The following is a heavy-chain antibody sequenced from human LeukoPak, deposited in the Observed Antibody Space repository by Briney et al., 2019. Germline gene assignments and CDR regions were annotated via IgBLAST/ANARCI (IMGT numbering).Heavy chain of an antibody. D-gene: IGHD6-6*01. V-gene: IGHV3-23*01. Sequence: PGGSLRLSCAASGFTFNNYAMSWVRQAPGKGLEWVSTINANGGNTYYADSVKGRFTISRDNSKNTLYLQMNSLRAEDTAVYYCAKLLKYGSQYFDYWGQGTLVTVSS. CDR2: INANGGNT. CDR1: GFTFNNYA. CDR3: AKLLKYGSQYFDY. J-gene: IGHJ4*02.